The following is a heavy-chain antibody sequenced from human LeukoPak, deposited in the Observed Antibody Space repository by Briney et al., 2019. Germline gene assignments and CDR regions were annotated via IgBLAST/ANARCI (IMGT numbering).Heavy chain of an antibody. CDR1: GYTFTGYC. J-gene: IGHJ4*02. D-gene: IGHD6-13*01. Sequence: ASVKVSCKASGYTFTGYCMHWVRQAPGQGLEWMGWINPNSGGTNYAQKFQGRVTMTRDTSISTAYMELSRLRSDDTAVYYCAREHSSSWYYFDYWGQGTLVTVSS. CDR2: INPNSGGT. V-gene: IGHV1-2*02. CDR3: AREHSSSWYYFDY.